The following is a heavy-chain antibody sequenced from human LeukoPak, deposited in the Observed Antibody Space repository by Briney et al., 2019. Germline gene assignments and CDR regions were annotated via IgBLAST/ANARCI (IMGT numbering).Heavy chain of an antibody. J-gene: IGHJ4*02. V-gene: IGHV1-46*01. CDR3: ARDHGAAAGGNYFDY. CDR1: GYTFTIYY. CDR2: INPSGGST. Sequence: ASVKVSFKASGYTFTIYYMHWVRQAPGQGLEWMGIINPSGGSTSYAQKFQGRVTMTRDTSTSTVYMELSSLRSEDTAVYYCARDHGAAAGGNYFDYWGQGTLVTVSS. D-gene: IGHD6-13*01.